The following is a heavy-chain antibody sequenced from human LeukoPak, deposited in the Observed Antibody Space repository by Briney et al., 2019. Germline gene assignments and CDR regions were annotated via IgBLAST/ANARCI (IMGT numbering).Heavy chain of an antibody. CDR1: GFTFSSYS. CDR3: AKDRGIPPIAAAGTTCFDY. V-gene: IGHV3-21*01. D-gene: IGHD6-13*01. J-gene: IGHJ4*02. CDR2: ISSSSSYI. Sequence: GGSLRLSCAASGFTFSSYSMNWVRQAPGKGLEWVSSISSSSSYIYYADSVKGRFTISRDNAKNSLYLQMNSLRAEDTAVYYCAKDRGIPPIAAAGTTCFDYWGQGTLVTVSS.